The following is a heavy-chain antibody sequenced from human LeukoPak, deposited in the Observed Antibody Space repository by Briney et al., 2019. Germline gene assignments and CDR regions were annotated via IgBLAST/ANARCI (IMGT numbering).Heavy chain of an antibody. CDR2: INHDGRET. CDR3: ARDRDWSVLYDASDI. J-gene: IGHJ3*02. CDR1: GFNFRYFW. V-gene: IGHV3-7*01. D-gene: IGHD3/OR15-3a*01. Sequence: GGSLRLSCLGSGFNFRYFWMSWVRQAPGKGLEWVANINHDGRETYYADSVKGRFIISRDNAKDSLYLQMNSLRAEDAAVYYCARDRDWSVLYDASDIWGQGTMVTVSS.